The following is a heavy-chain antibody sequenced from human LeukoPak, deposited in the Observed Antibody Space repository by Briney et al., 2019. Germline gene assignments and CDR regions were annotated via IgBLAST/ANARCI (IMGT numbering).Heavy chain of an antibody. V-gene: IGHV3-48*02. CDR1: GFTFSSYR. CDR2: ISSSSSTI. CDR3: ARDLHYYDSSGYLLDYFDY. Sequence: GGSLRLSCAASGFTFSSYRMNWVRQAPGKGLEWVSYISSSSSTIYYADSVKGRFTISRDNAKNSLYLQMNSLRDEDTAVYYCARDLHYYDSSGYLLDYFDYWGQGTPVTVSS. D-gene: IGHD3-22*01. J-gene: IGHJ4*02.